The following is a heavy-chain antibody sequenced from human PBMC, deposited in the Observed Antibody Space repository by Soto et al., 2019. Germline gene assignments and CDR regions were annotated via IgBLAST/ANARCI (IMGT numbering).Heavy chain of an antibody. Sequence: PGVSLNLSFSASGFTFCSYGMDWVRQAPGKGLEWVAVIWYDGSNKHYADPVKDRFTISRDNSKNTLSLQMNSLRAEDTAIYYCARDIDWYSNSSGFDNWGQGTLVTASS. J-gene: IGHJ4*02. CDR2: IWYDGSNK. D-gene: IGHD1-26*01. CDR3: ARDIDWYSNSSGFDN. V-gene: IGHV3-33*01. CDR1: GFTFCSYG.